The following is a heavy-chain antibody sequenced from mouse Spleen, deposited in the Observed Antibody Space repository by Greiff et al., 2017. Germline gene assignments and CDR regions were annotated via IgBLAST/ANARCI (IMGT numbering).Heavy chain of an antibody. Sequence: DVHLVESGGGLVQPGGSLKLSCATSGFTFSDYYMYWVRQTPEKRLEWVAYISNGGGSTYYPDTVKGRFTISRDNAKNTLYLQRSRLKSEDTAMYYCARHLRGSSYLYAMDYWGQGTSVTVSS. CDR2: ISNGGGST. D-gene: IGHD1-1*01. J-gene: IGHJ4*01. V-gene: IGHV5-12*02. CDR1: GFTFSDYY. CDR3: ARHLRGSSYLYAMDY.